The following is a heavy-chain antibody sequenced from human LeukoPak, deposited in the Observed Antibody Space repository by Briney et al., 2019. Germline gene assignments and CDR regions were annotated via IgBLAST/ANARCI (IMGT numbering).Heavy chain of an antibody. D-gene: IGHD3-16*01. CDR1: EFTFSSYA. V-gene: IGHV3-23*01. Sequence: GGSLRLSCAASEFTFSSYAMSWVRQAPGKGLEWVSAISGSGGSTYYADSVKGRFTISRDNSKNTLYLQMNSLRAEDTAVYYCAKDGVVMITFGGVLDYWGQGTLVTVSS. CDR2: ISGSGGST. CDR3: AKDGVVMITFGGVLDY. J-gene: IGHJ4*02.